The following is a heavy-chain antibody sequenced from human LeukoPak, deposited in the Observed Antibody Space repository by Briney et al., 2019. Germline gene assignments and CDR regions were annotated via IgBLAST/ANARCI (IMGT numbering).Heavy chain of an antibody. D-gene: IGHD1-1*01. CDR1: GYTLTFYH. Sequence: ASVKVSCMASGYTLTFYHMHWARQAPGQGLEWMGIINPSGGSPDYAQKFQGRVTMTTDTSTSTVYMELSSLRSEDTAVYYCARGERSGSFDHWGQGTLVTVSS. J-gene: IGHJ4*02. V-gene: IGHV1-46*01. CDR3: ARGERSGSFDH. CDR2: INPSGGSP.